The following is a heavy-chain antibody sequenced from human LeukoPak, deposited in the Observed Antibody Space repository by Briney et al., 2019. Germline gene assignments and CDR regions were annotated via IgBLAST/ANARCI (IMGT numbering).Heavy chain of an antibody. J-gene: IGHJ6*03. CDR3: ARGPITYYYYMDV. D-gene: IGHD5-12*01. Sequence: GGSLRLSCAASGFTFSSYGMHWVRQAPGKGLEWVAVISYDGSNKYCADSVKGRFTISRDNAKNSLYLQMNSLRAEDTAVYYCARGPITYYYYMDVWGKGTTVTISS. V-gene: IGHV3-30*03. CDR1: GFTFSSYG. CDR2: ISYDGSNK.